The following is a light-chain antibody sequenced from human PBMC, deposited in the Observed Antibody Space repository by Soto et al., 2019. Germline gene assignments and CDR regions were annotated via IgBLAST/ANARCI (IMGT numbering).Light chain of an antibody. CDR3: QQSYSTPPT. Sequence: DIQMTQSPSSLSASVGDRVTITCRASQSISFYLNWYQRKPGKAPKLLIFAASSLQSGVPSRFSGSGSGTDFTLTISSLQPEDFATYYCQQSYSTPPTFGQGTKVDIK. V-gene: IGKV1-39*01. CDR1: QSISFY. CDR2: AAS. J-gene: IGKJ1*01.